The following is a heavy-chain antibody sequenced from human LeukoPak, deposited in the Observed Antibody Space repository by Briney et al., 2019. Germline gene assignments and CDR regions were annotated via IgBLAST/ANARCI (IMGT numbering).Heavy chain of an antibody. CDR3: ARDRVHSYYFDN. V-gene: IGHV3-30*03. Sequence: GGSLRLSCAVSGFTITSYGMHWVRQAPGKGLEWVAVLSCDGINKFYADFVKGRFTISRDNSRNTLFLQMNGLRADDTAVYYCARDRVHSYYFDNWGQGTLVTVSS. CDR1: GFTITSYG. D-gene: IGHD3-10*01. CDR2: LSCDGINK. J-gene: IGHJ4*02.